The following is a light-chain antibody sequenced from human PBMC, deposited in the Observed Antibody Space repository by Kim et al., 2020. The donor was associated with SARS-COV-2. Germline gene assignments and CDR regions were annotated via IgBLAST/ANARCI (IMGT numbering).Light chain of an antibody. Sequence: LSASVGDRVTITCRASQNIGQFLNWYQHKPGKAPKLLIYATSTLESGVPSRFSGSGSATYFTLTITSLQPEDFATYYCQQSYTRPLFTFGPGTKVDIK. CDR1: QNIGQF. J-gene: IGKJ3*01. CDR3: QQSYTRPLFT. V-gene: IGKV1-39*01. CDR2: ATS.